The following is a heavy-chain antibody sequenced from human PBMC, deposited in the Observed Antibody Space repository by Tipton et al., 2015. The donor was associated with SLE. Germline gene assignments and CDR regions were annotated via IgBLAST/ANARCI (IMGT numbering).Heavy chain of an antibody. CDR3: ARDGSSSSYFDY. CDR1: GYTFTSYY. Sequence: QSGPEVKKPGASVKVSCKASGYTFTSYYMHWVRQAPGQGLKWMGVINPSAGSTSYAQKFQGRVIMTRDTSTRTAYMELSSLRSEDTAVYYCARDGSSSSYFDYWGQGTLVTVSS. V-gene: IGHV1-46*01. D-gene: IGHD6-13*01. J-gene: IGHJ4*02. CDR2: INPSAGST.